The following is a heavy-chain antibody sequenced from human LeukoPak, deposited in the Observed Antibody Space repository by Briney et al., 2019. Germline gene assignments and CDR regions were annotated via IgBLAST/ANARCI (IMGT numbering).Heavy chain of an antibody. CDR3: AKVLGMYGSSGYAWYFDY. CDR2: IWYDGSNK. Sequence: GGSLRLSCAASGFTFSSYGMHWVRQAPGKGLEWVAVIWYDGSNKYYADSVKGRFTISRDNSKNTLYLQMNSLRAEDTAVYYCAKVLGMYGSSGYAWYFDYWGQGTLVTVSS. J-gene: IGHJ4*02. D-gene: IGHD6-25*01. CDR1: GFTFSSYG. V-gene: IGHV3-33*06.